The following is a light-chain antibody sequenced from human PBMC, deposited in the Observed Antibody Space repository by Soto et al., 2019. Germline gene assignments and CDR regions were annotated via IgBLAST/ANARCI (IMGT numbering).Light chain of an antibody. V-gene: IGLV2-23*01. Sequence: QSALTQPASVSGSPGQSITISCTGTSGDVGNYNLVSWYQHHPGKAPKLMIYEGSKRPSGVSNRFSGSKSGNTASLTISGLQTEDEADYYCCSYAGSSTLVFGGGTKVTVL. CDR3: CSYAGSSTLV. J-gene: IGLJ2*01. CDR1: SGDVGNYNL. CDR2: EGS.